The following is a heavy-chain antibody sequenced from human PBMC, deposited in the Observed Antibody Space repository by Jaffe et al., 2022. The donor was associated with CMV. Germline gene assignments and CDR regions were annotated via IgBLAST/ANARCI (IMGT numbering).Heavy chain of an antibody. CDR1: GGSISNYY. CDR2: IHYSGST. V-gene: IGHV4-59*08. J-gene: IGHJ4*02. CDR3: ARLTAAGMN. Sequence: QVQLQESGPGLVKPSETLSLTCTVSGGSISNYYWSWIRQPPGKRLEWIGYIHYSGSTNYNPSLKSRVTISLDTSKNQFSLKLSSVAAADTAVYYCARLTAAGMNWGQGTLVTVSS. D-gene: IGHD6-13*01.